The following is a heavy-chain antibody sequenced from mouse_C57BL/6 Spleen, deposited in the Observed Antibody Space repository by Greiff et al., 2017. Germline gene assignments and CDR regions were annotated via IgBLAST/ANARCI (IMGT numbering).Heavy chain of an antibody. J-gene: IGHJ3*01. CDR3: ARSAYNAFAY. V-gene: IGHV7-3*01. CDR1: GFTFTDYY. D-gene: IGHD2-10*01. CDR2: IRNKANGYTT. Sequence: EVKLQESGGGLVQPGGSLSLSCAASGFTFTDYYMSWVRQPPGKALEWLGFIRNKANGYTTEYSESVKGRFTISRDNSKSILYLQMNALRAEDSATYYCARSAYNAFAYWGQGTLVTVSA.